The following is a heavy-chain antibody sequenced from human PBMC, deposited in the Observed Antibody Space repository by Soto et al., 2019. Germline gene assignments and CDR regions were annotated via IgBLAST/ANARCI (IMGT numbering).Heavy chain of an antibody. CDR1: GGSINCGGYY. CDR3: ARDLRGGSYDMDV. Sequence: SETLSLTCTVSGGSINCGGYYWSWIRQHPGKGLEWIGYVFYSGSTYYNPSLKSRVTISVDTSKNQFSLKLSSVTAADTAVYYCARDLRGGSYDMDVWGQGTTVTVSS. V-gene: IGHV4-31*03. J-gene: IGHJ6*02. D-gene: IGHD3-10*01. CDR2: VFYSGST.